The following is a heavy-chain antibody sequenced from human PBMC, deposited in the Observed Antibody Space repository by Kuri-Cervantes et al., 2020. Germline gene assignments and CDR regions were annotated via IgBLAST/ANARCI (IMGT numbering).Heavy chain of an antibody. V-gene: IGHV1-18*04. J-gene: IGHJ5*02. Sequence: ASVKVSCKASGYTFTSYGISWVRQAPGQGLEWMGWISAYNGNTNYAQKFQGRVTITADESTSTAYMELSSLRSEDTAVYYCARDNGDYYWNWFDPWGQGTLVTVSS. CDR3: ARDNGDYYWNWFDP. CDR1: GYTFTSYG. D-gene: IGHD4-17*01. CDR2: ISAYNGNT.